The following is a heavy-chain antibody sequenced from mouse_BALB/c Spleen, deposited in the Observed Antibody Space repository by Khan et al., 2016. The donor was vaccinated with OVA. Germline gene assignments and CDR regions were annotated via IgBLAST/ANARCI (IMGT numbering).Heavy chain of an antibody. J-gene: IGHJ2*01. CDR2: ISYSGNT. V-gene: IGHV3-2*02. Sequence: EVQLQESGPGLVKPSQSLSLTCTVTGYSITSDYAWNWIRQFPGNKLEWMGYISYSGNTNYNPSLKSRISITRDTSENQFFLQLNSVTTEDTATYYCERVYGGSLNYWGQGTTLTVSS. CDR1: GYSITSDYA. CDR3: ERVYGGSLNY. D-gene: IGHD1-1*02.